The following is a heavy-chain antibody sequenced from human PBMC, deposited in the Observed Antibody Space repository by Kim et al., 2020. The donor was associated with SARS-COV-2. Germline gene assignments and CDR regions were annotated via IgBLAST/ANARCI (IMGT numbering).Heavy chain of an antibody. D-gene: IGHD3-3*01. CDR2: INPSGDGT. CDR1: GYTFTSYY. CDR3: ARGAILED. J-gene: IGHJ4*02. Sequence: ASVKVSCKASGYTFTSYYMTWVRQAPGQGLEWMGIINPSGDGTSYAQKFQGRVTITTDSSTSTVYMYLSSLRSDDTAVYYCARGAILEDWGQGTLVTVSS. V-gene: IGHV1-46*01.